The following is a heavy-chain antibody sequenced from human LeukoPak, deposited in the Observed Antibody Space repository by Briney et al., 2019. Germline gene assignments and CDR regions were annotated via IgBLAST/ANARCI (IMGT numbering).Heavy chain of an antibody. CDR1: GFTFSNYW. Sequence: PGGSLRLSCVASGFTFSNYWMHWVRQAPGKGLVWVSRIHSDGSTTIYADSVKGRFTISRDNAKNTLFLQMNSLRAEDTAVYYCARATTPALVVAGNYWGQGTLVTASS. J-gene: IGHJ4*02. CDR2: IHSDGSTT. V-gene: IGHV3-74*01. D-gene: IGHD6-19*01. CDR3: ARATTPALVVAGNY.